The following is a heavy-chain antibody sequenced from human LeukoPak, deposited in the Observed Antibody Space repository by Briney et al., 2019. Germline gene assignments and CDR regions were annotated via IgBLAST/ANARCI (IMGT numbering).Heavy chain of an antibody. J-gene: IGHJ4*02. CDR1: GFTFSNYA. V-gene: IGHV3-23*01. CDR3: AKEVVPATPTPDY. D-gene: IGHD2-15*01. CDR2: ISISGDKT. Sequence: GGSLRLSCAASGFTFSNYAMSWVRQAPGMGLEWVSSISISGDKTYYADSVKGRFTVSRDNSKNTLFLQMNSLGAEDTAVYFCAKEVVPATPTPDYWGQGTLVTVSS.